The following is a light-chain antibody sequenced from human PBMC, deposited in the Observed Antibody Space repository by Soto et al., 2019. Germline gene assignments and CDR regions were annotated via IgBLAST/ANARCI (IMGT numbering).Light chain of an antibody. CDR3: QSYDSSLTVV. CDR1: SSNIGAGYD. V-gene: IGLV1-40*01. Sequence: QSVLTQPPSVSGAPGQRVTISCTGSSSNIGAGYDVHWYQQVPGTAPKLLIYGNINRPSGVPDRFSGSKSGTSASLAITGLQADYEAYYYCQSYDSSLTVVFGGGTKLTVL. J-gene: IGLJ2*01. CDR2: GNI.